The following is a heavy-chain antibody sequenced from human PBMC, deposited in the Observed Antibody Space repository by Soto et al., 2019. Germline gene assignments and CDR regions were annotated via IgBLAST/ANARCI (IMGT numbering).Heavy chain of an antibody. J-gene: IGHJ4*02. V-gene: IGHV3-30*03. D-gene: IGHD3-22*01. Sequence: QPGGSLRLSCAASGFTFSSYGMHWVRQAPGKGLEWVAVISYDGSNKYYADSVKGRFTISRDNSKNTLYLQMNSLRAEDTAVYYCARLGYYDSSGAFDYWGQGTLVTVSS. CDR2: ISYDGSNK. CDR3: ARLGYYDSSGAFDY. CDR1: GFTFSSYG.